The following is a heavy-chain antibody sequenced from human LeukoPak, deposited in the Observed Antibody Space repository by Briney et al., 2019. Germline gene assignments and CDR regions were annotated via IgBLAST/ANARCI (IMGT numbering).Heavy chain of an antibody. CDR1: VGSISSGDYH. J-gene: IGHJ3*02. CDR2: IYYCGST. V-gene: IGHV4-30-4*01. CDR3: ARGGVYCSGGSCYPGAFDI. Sequence: SQTLSLTCTVSVGSISSGDYHWGWIPQPPGKGLEWIGYIYYCGSTYYNPSLKSRVTISVDTSKNQFSLQLSSVTAADTAVYYCARGGVYCSGGSCYPGAFDIWGQGTMVTVSS. D-gene: IGHD2-15*01.